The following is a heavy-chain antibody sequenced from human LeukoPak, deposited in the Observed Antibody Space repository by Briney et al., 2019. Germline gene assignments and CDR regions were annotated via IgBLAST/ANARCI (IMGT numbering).Heavy chain of an antibody. CDR3: ARTVVVVVGASDYFDY. V-gene: IGHV3-7*03. J-gene: IGHJ4*02. D-gene: IGHD2-2*01. CDR1: GFTFSSYW. Sequence: PGGSLRLSCAASGFTFSSYWMTWVRQAPGKGLEWVANIRQDGGVKYYMDSAKGRFTLSRDNAKSSLYLQMNSLRVEDTAMYFCARTVVVVVGASDYFDYWGQGPLVTVSS. CDR2: IRQDGGVK.